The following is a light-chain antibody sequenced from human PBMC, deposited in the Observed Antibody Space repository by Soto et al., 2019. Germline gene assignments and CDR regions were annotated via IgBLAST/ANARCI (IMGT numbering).Light chain of an antibody. Sequence: EIVLTQSPGTLSLSPGERATLSCSASQSVSSSYVAWYQQKPGQAPRLLIYGASSRATGIPDRFSGSVSGTDFTLTISILDPEAFAVYYCQQYGSSHPLFSFGRGTQVVSK. V-gene: IGKV3-20*01. CDR1: QSVSSSY. J-gene: IGKJ3*01. CDR3: QQYGSSHPLFS. CDR2: GAS.